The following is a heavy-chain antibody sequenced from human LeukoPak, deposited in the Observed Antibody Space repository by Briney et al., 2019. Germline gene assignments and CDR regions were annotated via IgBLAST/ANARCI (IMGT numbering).Heavy chain of an antibody. CDR2: IYYSGST. D-gene: IGHD7-27*01. CDR1: GGSISSYY. J-gene: IGHJ4*02. Sequence: SETLSLICTVSGGSISSYYWSWIRQPPGKGLEWIGYIYYSGSTNYNPSLKSRVTISLGTSKNQFSLKLSSVTAADTAVYYCTNWALGYWGQGTLVTVSS. V-gene: IGHV4-59*08. CDR3: TNWALGY.